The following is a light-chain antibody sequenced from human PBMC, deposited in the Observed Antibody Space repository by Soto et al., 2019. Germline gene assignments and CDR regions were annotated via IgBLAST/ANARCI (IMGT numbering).Light chain of an antibody. CDR3: QQRNSWT. Sequence: DVVMTQTPLSLSVAPGQPASISCKSIQSLLHITGETFLFWYLQKPGQSPQLLIYEVSTRVSGVPDRFSGSGSGTDFTLTISSIEPEDFAVYYCQQRNSWTFGQGTKVDIK. CDR1: QSLLHITGETF. V-gene: IGKV2-29*01. J-gene: IGKJ1*01. CDR2: EVS.